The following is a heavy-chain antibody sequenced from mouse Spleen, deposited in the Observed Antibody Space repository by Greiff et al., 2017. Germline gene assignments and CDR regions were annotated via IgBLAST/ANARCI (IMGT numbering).Heavy chain of an antibody. Sequence: QVHVKQSGPGLVQPSQSLSITCTVSGFSLTSYGVHWVRQSPGKGLEWLGVIWRGGSTDYNAAFMSRLSITKDNSKSQVFFKMNSLQADDTAIYYCAKNQEDYGSSYNAMDYWGQGTSVTVSS. D-gene: IGHD1-1*01. CDR3: AKNQEDYGSSYNAMDY. CDR1: GFSLTSYG. J-gene: IGHJ4*01. CDR2: IWRGGST. V-gene: IGHV2-5*01.